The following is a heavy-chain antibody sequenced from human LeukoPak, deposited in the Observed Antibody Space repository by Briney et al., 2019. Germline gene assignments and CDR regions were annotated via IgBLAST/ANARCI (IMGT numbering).Heavy chain of an antibody. J-gene: IGHJ6*02. D-gene: IGHD2-2*01. CDR3: AREIVVVPAAHVYYYYGMDV. Sequence: GGSLRLSCAASGFTFSSYGMHWVRQAPGKGLEWVAVIWYDGSNKYYADSVKGRFTISRDNSKDTLYLQMNSLGAEDTAVYYCAREIVVVPAAHVYYYYGMDVWGQGTTVTVSS. CDR1: GFTFSSYG. V-gene: IGHV3-33*01. CDR2: IWYDGSNK.